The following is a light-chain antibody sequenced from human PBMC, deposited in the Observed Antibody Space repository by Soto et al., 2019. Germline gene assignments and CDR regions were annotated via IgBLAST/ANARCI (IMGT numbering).Light chain of an antibody. CDR3: QRYNSYPYT. CDR2: KAS. J-gene: IGKJ2*01. Sequence: DIQMTQSPSTLSASVGDRVTITCRASQTISTWLAWYQQRPGKAPKLLIYKASSLESGVPSRFRGSGSGTEFTLTISSLQPDDSATYYCQRYNSYPYTFGQGTKLEIK. CDR1: QTISTW. V-gene: IGKV1-5*03.